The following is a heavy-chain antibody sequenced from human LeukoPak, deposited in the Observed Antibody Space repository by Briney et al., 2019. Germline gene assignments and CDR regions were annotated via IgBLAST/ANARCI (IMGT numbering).Heavy chain of an antibody. V-gene: IGHV1-2*02. D-gene: IGHD2-15*01. Sequence: GASVKVSCKASGYTFTGYYIHWVRQAPGQGLVWMGWINPNSGGSNYAQKFQGRVTMTRDTSISTAYMELSRLRSDDTAVYYCAILGYCSGGSCYPYDYWGQGTLVTVSS. J-gene: IGHJ4*02. CDR1: GYTFTGYY. CDR3: AILGYCSGGSCYPYDY. CDR2: INPNSGGS.